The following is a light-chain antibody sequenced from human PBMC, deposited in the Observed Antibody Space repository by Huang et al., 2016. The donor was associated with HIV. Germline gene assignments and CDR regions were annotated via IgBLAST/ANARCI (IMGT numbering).Light chain of an antibody. Sequence: DIVMTQSPLSLPVTPGEPASISCRSSQSLLHSNGYNYLDWYLQKPGQAQQLLIYMGSNRASGVPDRFSGSGSGTDFTLKISRVEAEDVGIYYCMQALQTAFTFGPGTKVDFK. CDR1: QSLLHSNGYNY. V-gene: IGKV2-28*01. CDR2: MGS. J-gene: IGKJ3*01. CDR3: MQALQTAFT.